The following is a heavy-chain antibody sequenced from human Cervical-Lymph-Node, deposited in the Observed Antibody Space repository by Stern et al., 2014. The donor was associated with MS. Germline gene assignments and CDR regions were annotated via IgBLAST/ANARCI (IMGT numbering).Heavy chain of an antibody. Sequence: QVQLVQSGAGVKKPGSSVKVSCKTSGDTFINYAISWVRQTPGLGLEWMGGIGTIVGTTTYARKFRDRIILTADKSTNTTYMYLSSLRSEDTAVYYCAREYATSAHPFDYWGQGTLLTVSS. V-gene: IGHV1-69*06. D-gene: IGHD2-2*01. CDR2: IGTIVGTT. CDR3: AREYATSAHPFDY. CDR1: GDTFINYA. J-gene: IGHJ4*02.